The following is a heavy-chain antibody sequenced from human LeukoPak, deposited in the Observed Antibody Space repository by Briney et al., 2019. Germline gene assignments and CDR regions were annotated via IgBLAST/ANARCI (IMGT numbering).Heavy chain of an antibody. J-gene: IGHJ3*02. Sequence: GASVKVSCEASGYTFTVYYMHWVRQAPGQGLEWMGRTNPSNGATDYAQKFRGRVTMTRDMSITTVYMELSSLTSDDTAVYYCARAGFGDPRGFDIWGQGTMVTVSS. V-gene: IGHV1-2*06. CDR3: ARAGFGDPRGFDI. CDR1: GYTFTVYY. CDR2: TNPSNGAT. D-gene: IGHD4-17*01.